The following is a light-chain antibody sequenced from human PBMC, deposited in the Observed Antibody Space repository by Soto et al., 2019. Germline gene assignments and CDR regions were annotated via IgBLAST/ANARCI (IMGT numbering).Light chain of an antibody. CDR1: QSISTY. V-gene: IGKV1-39*01. CDR3: QQNYNLPPWT. J-gene: IGKJ1*01. Sequence: DIQMTQSPPSLSASVGDTITITCRASQSISTYLDWSQVTPGKAPKVLIYAASTLQAGVPSRFSGSGSGTDFTLTINSLQPEDFATYYCQQNYNLPPWTFGQGTKVEIK. CDR2: AAS.